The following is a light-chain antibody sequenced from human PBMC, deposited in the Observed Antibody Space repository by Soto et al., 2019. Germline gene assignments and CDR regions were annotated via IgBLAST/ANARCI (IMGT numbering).Light chain of an antibody. CDR2: DIT. V-gene: IGLV2-11*01. Sequence: SALTQPRSVSGSPGQSVTISCTGTSSYVGRFEDVSWYQQHPGEAPKVVVYDITKRPSGVPDRFSGSKSGNTASLTISGLQAEDEADYYCCSYAGIYSYVFGTGTKV. J-gene: IGLJ1*01. CDR1: SSYVGRFED. CDR3: CSYAGIYSYV.